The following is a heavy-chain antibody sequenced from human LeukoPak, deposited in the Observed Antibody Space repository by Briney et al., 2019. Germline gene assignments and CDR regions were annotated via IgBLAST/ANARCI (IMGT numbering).Heavy chain of an antibody. J-gene: IGHJ4*02. Sequence: GGSLRLTCAASGFTFSEYGMNWIRQAPGKGLEWVSAISGSGGSTYYADSVKGRFTISRDNSKNTLYLQMNSLRAEDTAVYYCAKTVTTVSYYFDYWGQGTLVTVSS. D-gene: IGHD4-17*01. CDR2: ISGSGGST. CDR1: GFTFSEYG. CDR3: AKTVTTVSYYFDY. V-gene: IGHV3-23*01.